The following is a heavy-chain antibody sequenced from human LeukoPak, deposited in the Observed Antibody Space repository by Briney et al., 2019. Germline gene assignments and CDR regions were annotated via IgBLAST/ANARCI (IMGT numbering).Heavy chain of an antibody. CDR1: GGSFSGYY. D-gene: IGHD5-18*01. V-gene: IGHV4-34*01. Sequence: SETLSLTCAVYGGSFSGYYWSWIRQPPGKGLEWIGEINHSGSTNYNPSLKSRVTISVDTSKNQFSLELSSVTAADTAVYYCARGDTAMVPDAFDIWGQGTMVTVSS. CDR3: ARGDTAMVPDAFDI. J-gene: IGHJ3*02. CDR2: INHSGST.